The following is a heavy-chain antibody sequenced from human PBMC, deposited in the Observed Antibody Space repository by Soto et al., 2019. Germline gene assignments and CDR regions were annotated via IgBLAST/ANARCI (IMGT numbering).Heavy chain of an antibody. D-gene: IGHD5-12*01. CDR1: GFPFSNYA. J-gene: IGHJ4*02. CDR2: LGGSGVTT. Sequence: GGSLRLSCAASGFPFSNYAMSWVRRAPGKGLEWVSALGGSGVTTYYADSVKGRFTVSRDNSKNTLYLQMNSLRAEDTAVYYCAKNRGYDWRYFFDYWGQGTLVTVSS. CDR3: AKNRGYDWRYFFDY. V-gene: IGHV3-23*01.